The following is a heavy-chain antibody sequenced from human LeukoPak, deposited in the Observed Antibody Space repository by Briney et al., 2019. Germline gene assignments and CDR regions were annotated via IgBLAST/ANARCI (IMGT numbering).Heavy chain of an antibody. V-gene: IGHV3-30*04. Sequence: GTSLRLSCTASGFTISGDAMHWVRQAPGKGLQWVADISFDGTNKNYADSVKGRFTISRDNSKNTLFLQMNSLTTDDTALFYRARETHDALDLWGPGTLVTVSS. CDR2: ISFDGTNK. CDR3: ARETHDALDL. CDR1: GFTISGDA. J-gene: IGHJ3*01.